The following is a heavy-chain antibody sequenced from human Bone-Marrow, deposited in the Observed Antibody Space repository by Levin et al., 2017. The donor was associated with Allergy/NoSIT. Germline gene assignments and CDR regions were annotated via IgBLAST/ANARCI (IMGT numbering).Heavy chain of an antibody. D-gene: IGHD3-16*01. J-gene: IGHJ4*02. CDR2: VSDSGVT. CDR1: GGSVSGKY. V-gene: IGHV4-59*02. CDR3: ARVHAYEFVLGGYLSPPTFDF. Sequence: PSETLSLTCDVSGGSVSGKYWTWIRQPPQKPLEWIGYVSDSGVTRYNPSLESRVAMSADTSRNQISLRLKSVTAADTAMYFWARVHAYEFVLGGYLSPPTFDFWGLGIHVTVSS.